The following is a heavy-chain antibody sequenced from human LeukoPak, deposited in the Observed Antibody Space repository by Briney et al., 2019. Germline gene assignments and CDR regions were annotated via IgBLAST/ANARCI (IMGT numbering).Heavy chain of an antibody. V-gene: IGHV5-51*01. CDR1: GYSFTSYW. D-gene: IGHD2-15*01. CDR2: IYPGDSDT. CDR3: ARQSWDIVVVVAATKGDYFDY. J-gene: IGHJ4*02. Sequence: GESLKISCKDSGYSFTSYWIGWVRQMPGKGLEWMGIIYPGDSDTRYSPSFQGQVTISADKSISTAYLQWSSLKASDTAMYYCARQSWDIVVVVAATKGDYFDYWGQGTLVTVSS.